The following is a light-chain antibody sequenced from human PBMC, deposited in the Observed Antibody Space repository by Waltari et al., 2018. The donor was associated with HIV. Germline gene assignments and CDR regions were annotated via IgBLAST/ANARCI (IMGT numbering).Light chain of an antibody. CDR1: QSVSSY. CDR2: DAS. V-gene: IGKV3-11*01. Sequence: EIVLTQSQATLSLSPGERDTLSCRASQSVSSYLAWYQQKPVHAPRLLIYDASNRATGIPARFSGSRSGTYFTLTISSLESEDFAVYYCQQRRNWPKTFGQGTKVEIK. CDR3: QQRRNWPKT. J-gene: IGKJ1*01.